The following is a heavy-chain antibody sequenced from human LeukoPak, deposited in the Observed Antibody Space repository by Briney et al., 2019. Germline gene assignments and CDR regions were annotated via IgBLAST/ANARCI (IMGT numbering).Heavy chain of an antibody. CDR2: IYYSGST. J-gene: IGHJ4*02. Sequence: SETLSLTCTVSGGSISSSSYHWGWIRQPPGKGLEWIGNIYYSGSTYYNPSLTSRVTISVDTSKKQFSLKLSSVTAADTAVYYCARQTYYSSGYFDYWGQGTPVTVSS. D-gene: IGHD3-22*01. V-gene: IGHV4-39*01. CDR1: GGSISSSSYH. CDR3: ARQTYYSSGYFDY.